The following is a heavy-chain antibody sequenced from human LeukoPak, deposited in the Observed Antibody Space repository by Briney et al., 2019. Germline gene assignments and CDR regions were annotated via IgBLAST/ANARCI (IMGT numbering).Heavy chain of an antibody. CDR3: ARGGDTALTWFDP. D-gene: IGHD5-18*01. V-gene: IGHV1-2*02. J-gene: IGHJ5*02. CDR2: INPYTGGT. CDR1: EYTFSDYF. Sequence: ASVKVSCKASEYTFSDYFLHWVRQAPGQGLERMGWINPYTGGTKYAQEFQGRVTMTSDTSISTGYLELSKLRSEDTALYYCARGGDTALTWFDPWGQGTLVTVSS.